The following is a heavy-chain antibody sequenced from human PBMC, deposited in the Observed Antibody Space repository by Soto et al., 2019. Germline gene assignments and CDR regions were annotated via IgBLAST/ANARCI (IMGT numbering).Heavy chain of an antibody. D-gene: IGHD2-2*01. CDR1: GFTFDDYA. V-gene: IGHV3-9*01. J-gene: IGHJ5*02. Sequence: EVQLVESGGGLVQPGRSLRLSCAASGFTFDDYAMHWVRQGPGKGLEWVSGINWNGGSIGYADSVKGRFTISRDNSKNTLYLQMNSLRAEDTAIYFCAKDTGDCSRNNCNPGNNWFGPWVQGVLVTVSS. CDR3: AKDTGDCSRNNCNPGNNWFGP. CDR2: INWNGGSI.